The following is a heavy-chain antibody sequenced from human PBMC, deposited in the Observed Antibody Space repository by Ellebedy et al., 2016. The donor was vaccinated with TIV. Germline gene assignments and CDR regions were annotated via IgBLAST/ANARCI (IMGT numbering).Heavy chain of an antibody. V-gene: IGHV3-23*01. CDR1: GFTFSSYA. J-gene: IGHJ6*02. CDR2: ISGSGGST. Sequence: GGSLRLXCAASGFTFSSYAMSWVRQAPGKGLEWVSAISGSGGSTYYADSVKGRFTISRDNSKNTLYLQMNSLRAEDTAVYYCAKGEAATKRYYYYGMDVWGQGTTVTVSS. D-gene: IGHD5-12*01. CDR3: AKGEAATKRYYYYGMDV.